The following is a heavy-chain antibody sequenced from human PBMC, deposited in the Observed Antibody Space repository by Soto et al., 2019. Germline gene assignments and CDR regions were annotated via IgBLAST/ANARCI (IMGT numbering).Heavy chain of an antibody. V-gene: IGHV1-69*01. Sequence: QVQVVQSGVEVRRPGSSVKVSCKASGDTFKNCVISWVRQAPGQGLEWMGGIIPLFGTTDFAQRFQGRPTITTDGSTNTAYMELSRLRSEDTATYYCAAELGFGKLSVVWGQGTTVIVSS. CDR3: AAELGFGKLSVV. CDR2: IIPLFGTT. J-gene: IGHJ6*02. CDR1: GDTFKNCV. D-gene: IGHD3-10*01.